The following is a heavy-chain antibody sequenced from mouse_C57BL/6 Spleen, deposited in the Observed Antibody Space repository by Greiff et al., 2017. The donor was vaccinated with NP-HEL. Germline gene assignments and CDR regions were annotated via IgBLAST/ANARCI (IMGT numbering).Heavy chain of an antibody. Sequence: DVKLVESGGGLVQPGGSLKLSCAASGFTFSDYYMYWVRQTPEKRLEWVAYISNGGGSTYYPDNVKGRFTISRDNAKNTLYLQMSRLKSEDTAMYYCARAPYDYDGYWYFDVWGTGTTVTVSS. CDR3: ARAPYDYDGYWYFDV. CDR1: GFTFSDYY. J-gene: IGHJ1*03. D-gene: IGHD2-4*01. V-gene: IGHV5-12*01. CDR2: ISNGGGST.